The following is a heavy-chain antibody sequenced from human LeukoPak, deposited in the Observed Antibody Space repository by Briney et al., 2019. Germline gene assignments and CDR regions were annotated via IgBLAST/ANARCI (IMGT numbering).Heavy chain of an antibody. Sequence: PSETLSLTCAVYGGSFSGYYWSWIRQPPGKGLEWIGEINHSGSTNYNPALKSRVTISVGTSKIQFSLKLSSVTAGDTAVYYCARGYTIFGVVYMDVWGKGTTVTVSS. J-gene: IGHJ6*04. CDR3: ARGYTIFGVVYMDV. D-gene: IGHD3-3*01. CDR2: INHSGST. CDR1: GGSFSGYY. V-gene: IGHV4-34*01.